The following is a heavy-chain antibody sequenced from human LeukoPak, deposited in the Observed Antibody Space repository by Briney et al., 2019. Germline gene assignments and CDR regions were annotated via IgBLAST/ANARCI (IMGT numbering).Heavy chain of an antibody. CDR2: IFYSGST. J-gene: IGHJ4*02. V-gene: IGHV4-39*01. Sequence: SETLSLTCTVSGGSISSSRYYWGWIRQPPGTGLEWIGSIFYSGSTYYNPSLKSRVTISVATSKNQFSLKLTSVTAADTAVYYCALYTGDYLDYWGQGTLVTVSS. D-gene: IGHD3-16*01. CDR1: GGSISSSRYY. CDR3: ALYTGDYLDY.